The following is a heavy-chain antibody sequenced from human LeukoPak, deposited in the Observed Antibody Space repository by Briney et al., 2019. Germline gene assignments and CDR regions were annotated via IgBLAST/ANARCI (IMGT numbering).Heavy chain of an antibody. D-gene: IGHD2-2*01. CDR1: RGSIKNSSYF. CDR2: TYYGGGT. V-gene: IGHV4-39*02. J-gene: IGHJ4*02. Sequence: PSETLSLTCTVSRGSIKNSSYFWGWIRQPPGKGLEWIGSTYYGGGTYYNSSLKSRVTISIDTSKNQFSLKLNSVTAADTAVYYCATEDVVVPTAAQRPLDYWGQGTLVTVSS. CDR3: ATEDVVVPTAAQRPLDY.